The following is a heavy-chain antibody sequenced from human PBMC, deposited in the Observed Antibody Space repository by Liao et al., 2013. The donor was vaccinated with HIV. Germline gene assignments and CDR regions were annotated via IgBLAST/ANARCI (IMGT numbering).Heavy chain of an antibody. CDR2: IYTSGST. D-gene: IGHD3-10*01. V-gene: IGHV4-4*07. Sequence: QVQLQESGPGLVKPSETLSLTCTVSGGSISSYYWSWIRQPAGKGLEWIGRIYTSGSTNYNPSLKSRVTMSVDTSRNQFSLNLSSVTAADTAVYYCARSPGSGRLVWYFDLWGRGTLVTVSS. J-gene: IGHJ2*01. CDR3: ARSPGSGRLVWYFDL. CDR1: GGSISSYY.